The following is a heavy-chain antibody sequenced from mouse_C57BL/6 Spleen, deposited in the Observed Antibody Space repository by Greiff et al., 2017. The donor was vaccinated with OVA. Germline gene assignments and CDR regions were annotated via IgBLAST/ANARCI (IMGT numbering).Heavy chain of an antibody. CDR1: GYTFTSYW. D-gene: IGHD2-4*01. CDR3: AGRDDYDEEEYYCAMDY. Sequence: VQLQQPGAELVKPGASVKMSCKASGYTFTSYWITWVKQRPGQGLEWIGDIYPGSGSPNYNEKFKGKATLTVDTSSSTAYMQLSGLTSEDSAVYYCAGRDDYDEEEYYCAMDYWGQGTSVTVSS. J-gene: IGHJ4*01. CDR2: IYPGSGSP. V-gene: IGHV1-55*01.